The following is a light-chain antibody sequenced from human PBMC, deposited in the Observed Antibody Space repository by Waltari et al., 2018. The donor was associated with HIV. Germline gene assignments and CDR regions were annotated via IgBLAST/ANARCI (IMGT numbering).Light chain of an antibody. Sequence: QSVLTQPPSASGTPGQRIIIPCSGGRSNIEFHSVNWFQHLPGTAPTLLIQKNNQRTSGVPDRFSASKSGTSASLAIRGLRSEDEADYYCGAWDDSLSAWVFGGGTKLSVL. CDR2: KNN. CDR3: GAWDDSLSAWV. CDR1: RSNIEFHS. J-gene: IGLJ3*02. V-gene: IGLV1-47*01.